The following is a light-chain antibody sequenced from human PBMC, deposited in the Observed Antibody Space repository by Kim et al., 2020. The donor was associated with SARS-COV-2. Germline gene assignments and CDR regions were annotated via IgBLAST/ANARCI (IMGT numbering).Light chain of an antibody. Sequence: QSVLTQPPSASGTPGQRVTISCSGSSSNIGINVVNWYQQLPGTAPKLLIYDSNQRPSGVPDRFSGSKSGTSASLAISGLQSEDEADYFCATWDDSLTEFVLGTATKVTVL. CDR3: ATWDDSLTEFV. CDR2: DSN. CDR1: SSNIGINV. V-gene: IGLV1-44*01. J-gene: IGLJ1*01.